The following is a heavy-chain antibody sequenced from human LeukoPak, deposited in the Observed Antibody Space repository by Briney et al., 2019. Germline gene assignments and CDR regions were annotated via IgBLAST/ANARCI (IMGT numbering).Heavy chain of an antibody. CDR2: IYTSGST. CDR3: ARDPVPDTYYEGGVY. Sequence: SGTLSLTCTVSGGSISSYYWSWIRQPAGQGLEWIGLIYTSGSTKYNPSLKSLVTLSVDTSKNQFSLNLSSVTAADTAVYYCARDPVPDTYYEGGVYWGQGTLVTVSS. V-gene: IGHV4-4*07. J-gene: IGHJ4*02. CDR1: GGSISSYY. D-gene: IGHD3-3*01.